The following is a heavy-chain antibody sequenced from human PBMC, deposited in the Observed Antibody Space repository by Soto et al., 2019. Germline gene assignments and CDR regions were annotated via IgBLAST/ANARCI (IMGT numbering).Heavy chain of an antibody. CDR1: GFTFSSYG. Sequence: QVQLVESGGGVVQPGRSLRLSCAASGFTFSSYGMQWVRQSPGEGPVWVAIVAIDGRNQYYAESVKRRFTISRDNSKTTVFLEMDSVRPEDTAVYYCARSSRGRSWYPTDYWRQGTRVTVSS. V-gene: IGHV3-30*03. D-gene: IGHD6-13*01. CDR3: ARSSRGRSWYPTDY. CDR2: VAIDGRNQ. J-gene: IGHJ4*02.